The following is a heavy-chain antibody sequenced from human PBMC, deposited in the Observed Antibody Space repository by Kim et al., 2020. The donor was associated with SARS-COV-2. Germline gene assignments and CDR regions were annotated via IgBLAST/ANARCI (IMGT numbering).Heavy chain of an antibody. CDR2: IIPIFGTA. CDR3: ARDCGGDCYRSGDY. V-gene: IGHV1-69*13. Sequence: SVKVSCKASGGTFSSYAISWVRQSPGQGLEWMGGIIPIFGTANYAQKFQGRVTITADESTSTAYMELSSLRSEDTAVYYCARDCGGDCYRSGDYWGQGTLVTVSS. D-gene: IGHD2-21*01. CDR1: GGTFSSYA. J-gene: IGHJ4*02.